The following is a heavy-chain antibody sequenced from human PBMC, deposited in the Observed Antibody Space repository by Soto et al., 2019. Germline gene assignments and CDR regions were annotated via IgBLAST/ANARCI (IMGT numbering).Heavy chain of an antibody. CDR2: IYPGDSDA. D-gene: IGHD7-27*01. CDR1: GYSFTSNW. V-gene: IGHV5-51*01. CDR3: ARLPVWGASKLGMDV. Sequence: RGESLKISCQVTGYSFTSNWFAWVRQKPGKGLEWMGIIYPGDSDARYSPSFQGQVIMSADRATSTAYLQWISLGASDTAMYSCARLPVWGASKLGMDVWGDGTRVTVSS. J-gene: IGHJ6*04.